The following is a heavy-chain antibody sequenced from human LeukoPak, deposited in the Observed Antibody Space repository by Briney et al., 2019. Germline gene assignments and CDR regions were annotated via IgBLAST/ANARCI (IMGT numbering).Heavy chain of an antibody. CDR1: GYTFTSYG. J-gene: IGHJ4*02. Sequence: GASVKVSCQASGYTFTSYGLSWVRQAPGQGLAGIGWISAYNGTTNYAQKLHGIATMTTDTSTRTAYMELRVPRSDDTVVFYCAREGSNVYYFDYWGQGALVTVSS. CDR2: ISAYNGTT. CDR3: AREGSNVYYFDY. D-gene: IGHD2-8*01. V-gene: IGHV1-18*01.